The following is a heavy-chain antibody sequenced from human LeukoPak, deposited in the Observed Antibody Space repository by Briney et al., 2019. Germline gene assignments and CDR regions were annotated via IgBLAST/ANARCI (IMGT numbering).Heavy chain of an antibody. D-gene: IGHD5-18*01. V-gene: IGHV3-74*01. CDR3: ARVSGYNYGLAN. J-gene: IGHJ4*02. CDR1: GLTFSSYW. CDR2: INTDGSTT. Sequence: GGSLRLSCAASGLTFSSYWMHWVRQAPGKGLVWVSRINTDGSTTNYADSVKGRFTISRDNAKDTLYLQMNSLRAEDTAVYYCARVSGYNYGLANWGQGTLVTVSS.